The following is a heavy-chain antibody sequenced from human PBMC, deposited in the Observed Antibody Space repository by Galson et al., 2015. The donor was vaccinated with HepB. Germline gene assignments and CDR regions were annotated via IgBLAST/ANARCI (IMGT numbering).Heavy chain of an antibody. CDR3: VRSPPCSGCQYYSGMDV. D-gene: IGHD6-19*01. Sequence: QSGAEVKKPGESLKISCTGSGYSFTSYWIAWVRQMPGKGLEWMGIIFPGDSDTRYSPSFQGQVTISADKSITTAYLQWSSLKASDTAMYYCVRSPPCSGCQYYSGMDVWGQGTTVTVSS. J-gene: IGHJ6*02. V-gene: IGHV5-51*01. CDR1: GYSFTSYW. CDR2: IFPGDSDT.